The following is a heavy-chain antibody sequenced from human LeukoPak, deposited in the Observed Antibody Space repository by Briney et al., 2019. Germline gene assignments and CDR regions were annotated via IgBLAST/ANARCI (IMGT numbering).Heavy chain of an antibody. Sequence: GGSLGLSCAASGFTFSSYDMHWVRQVTGKGLEWVSAIGTTDDTYYPGSVKGRFTISRENAKNSLYLQMNNLRAEDTAVYYCARDLLGYRSAWSHSGLDHWGQGTLVTVSS. J-gene: IGHJ5*02. CDR3: ARDLLGYRSAWSHSGLDH. D-gene: IGHD6-19*01. CDR2: IGTTDDT. V-gene: IGHV3-13*04. CDR1: GFTFSSYD.